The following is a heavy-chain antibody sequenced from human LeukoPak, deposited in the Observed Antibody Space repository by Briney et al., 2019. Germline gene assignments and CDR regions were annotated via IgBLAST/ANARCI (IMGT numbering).Heavy chain of an antibody. J-gene: IGHJ4*02. Sequence: PGGSLRLSCAASGFTFSSYSMNWVRQAPGKGLEWVSSISSSSYIYYADSVKGRFTISRDNAKNSLYLQMNSLRAEDTAVYYCAREGYYGDYIDYWGQGTLVTVSS. CDR1: GFTFSSYS. D-gene: IGHD4-17*01. CDR3: AREGYYGDYIDY. CDR2: ISSSSYI. V-gene: IGHV3-21*01.